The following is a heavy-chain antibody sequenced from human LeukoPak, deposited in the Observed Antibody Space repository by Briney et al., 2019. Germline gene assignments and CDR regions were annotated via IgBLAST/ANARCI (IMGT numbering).Heavy chain of an antibody. CDR1: GGPFSGYY. D-gene: IGHD2-8*02. J-gene: IGHJ4*02. CDR2: INHSGST. CDR3: ARGLVGHHFDY. V-gene: IGHV4-34*01. Sequence: SETLSLTCAVYGGPFSGYYWSWIRQPPGKGLEWIGEINHSGSTNYNPPLKSRVTISVDTYKNQFSLKLSSVTAADTAVYYCARGLVGHHFDYWGQGTLVTVSS.